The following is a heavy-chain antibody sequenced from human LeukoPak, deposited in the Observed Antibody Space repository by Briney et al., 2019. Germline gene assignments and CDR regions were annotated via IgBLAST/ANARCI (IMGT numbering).Heavy chain of an antibody. CDR3: AKDGWDCSSGSCPSYYYMDV. CDR2: IRYDGSNK. D-gene: IGHD2-15*01. CDR1: GFTFSNYG. Sequence: GGSLRLSCAASGFTFSNYGMHWARQAPGKGLEWVSFIRYDGSNKYYANSVKGRFTISRDNPKNTLYLQMNSLRAEDTAMYYCAKDGWDCSSGSCPSYYYMDVWGKGTTVTVSS. J-gene: IGHJ6*03. V-gene: IGHV3-30*02.